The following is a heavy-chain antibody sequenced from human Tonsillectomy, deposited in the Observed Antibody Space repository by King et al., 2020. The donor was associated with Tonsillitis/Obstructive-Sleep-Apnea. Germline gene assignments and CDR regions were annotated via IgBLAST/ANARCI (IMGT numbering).Heavy chain of an antibody. Sequence: VQLVESGAEVKKPGASVKVSCKSSGYTFTGYYIDWVRQTPVQGLEWIGRINPNSVGTNYAQKFKGRVPMTRDTSISPAYMELSRLRSDDTAVYYCARDRSDPQLEQPSNWCDPWGQGTLVTVSS. V-gene: IGHV1-2*06. D-gene: IGHD1/OR15-1a*01. CDR2: INPNSVGT. CDR3: ARDRSDPQLEQPSNWCDP. J-gene: IGHJ5*02. CDR1: GYTFTGYY.